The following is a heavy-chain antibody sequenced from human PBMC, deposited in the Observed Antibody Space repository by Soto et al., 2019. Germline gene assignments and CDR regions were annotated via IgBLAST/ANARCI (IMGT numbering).Heavy chain of an antibody. D-gene: IGHD2-21*01. CDR1: GFSFSSYG. CDR3: ARGIASSRLVTFDV. V-gene: IGHV3-30*03. CDR2: ISYDGTQK. Sequence: GGSLRLSCAASGFSFSSYGMHWVRQAPGKGLEWVAVISYDGTQKSSVDSVKGRFTISRDNSKKTLYLQMNSLRGEDTAVYYCARGIASSRLVTFDVWGKGTMVTVSS. J-gene: IGHJ3*01.